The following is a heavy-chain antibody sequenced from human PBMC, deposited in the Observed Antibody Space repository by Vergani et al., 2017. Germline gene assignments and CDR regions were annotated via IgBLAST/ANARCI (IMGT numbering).Heavy chain of an antibody. J-gene: IGHJ6*02. V-gene: IGHV3-30-3*01. CDR3: AKDGYSAFWNGYLYYYYGMDV. Sequence: QVQLVESGGGVVQPGRSLRLSCAASGFTFSSYAMHWVRQAPGKGLEWVAVISYDGSNKYYADSVKGRFTISRDNSKNTLYLQMNSLRAEDTAVYYCAKDGYSAFWNGYLYYYYGMDVWGQGTTVTVSS. CDR2: ISYDGSNK. D-gene: IGHD3-3*01. CDR1: GFTFSSYA.